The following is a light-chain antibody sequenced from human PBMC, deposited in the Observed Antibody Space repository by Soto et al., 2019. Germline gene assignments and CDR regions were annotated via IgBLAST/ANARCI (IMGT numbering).Light chain of an antibody. CDR1: QGISNY. Sequence: DVQMTQSPSSLSASVGDRVIITCRASQGISNYLVWYQHKPGSAPKVLIYAATTLQSGVPSRFSGSGSGTDFILTISSLQPEDVATYYCQKYNSAPWTFGQGTKVEI. CDR3: QKYNSAPWT. CDR2: AAT. J-gene: IGKJ1*01. V-gene: IGKV1-27*01.